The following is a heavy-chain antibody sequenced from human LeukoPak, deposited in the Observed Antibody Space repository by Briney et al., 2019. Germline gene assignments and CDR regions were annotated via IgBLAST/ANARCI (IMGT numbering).Heavy chain of an antibody. J-gene: IGHJ4*02. CDR2: INPNSGGT. CDR3: ARVGAPGGLRPYNFDN. D-gene: IGHD4-17*01. Sequence: ASVKVSCKASGYTFTGYWMHWVRQAPGQGLEWMGWINPNSGGTDYAQNFQGRVTMTRDTSISTVYMELSRLRSGDTAVYYCARVGAPGGLRPYNFDNWGQGTLVTVSS. V-gene: IGHV1-2*02. CDR1: GYTFTGYW.